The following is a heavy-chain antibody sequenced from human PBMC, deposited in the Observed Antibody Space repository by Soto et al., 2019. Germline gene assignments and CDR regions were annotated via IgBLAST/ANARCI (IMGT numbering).Heavy chain of an antibody. D-gene: IGHD2-2*01. CDR1: GFTFSSYS. V-gene: IGHV3-21*01. J-gene: IGHJ6*02. CDR2: ISSSSSYI. CDR3: ARTISGSIVPDGMDV. Sequence: GGSLRLSCAASGFTFSSYSMNWVRQAPGKGLEWVSSISSSSSYIYYADSAKGRFTISRDNAKNSLYLQMNSLRAEDTAVYYCARTISGSIVPDGMDVWGQGTTVTVSS.